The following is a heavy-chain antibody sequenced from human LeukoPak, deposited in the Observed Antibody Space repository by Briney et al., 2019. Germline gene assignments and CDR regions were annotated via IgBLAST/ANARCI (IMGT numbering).Heavy chain of an antibody. CDR3: ARGRNQLTHSDYSSGAQRIFDY. D-gene: IGHD3-22*01. CDR2: INPSGGST. J-gene: IGHJ4*02. CDR1: GYTFTSYY. Sequence: ASVKVSCKASGYTFTSYYMHWVRQAPGQGLEWMGIINPSGGSTSYAQKFQGRVTMTRDTSTSTVYMELSSLRSDDTAVYYCARGRNQLTHSDYSSGAQRIFDYWGQGTLVTVSS. V-gene: IGHV1-46*01.